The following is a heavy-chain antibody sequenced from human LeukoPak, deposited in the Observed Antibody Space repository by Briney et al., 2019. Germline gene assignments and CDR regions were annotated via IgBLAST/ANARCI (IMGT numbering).Heavy chain of an antibody. J-gene: IGHJ3*02. CDR3: ARETEPMYCGYVVVAFDI. CDR2: INPNSGGT. CDR1: GYTFTGYY. Sequence: ASVKVSCKASGYTFTGYYMHWVRQAPGQGLEWMGWINPNSGGTNYAQKFQGRVTMTRDTSISTAYMELSRLRSDDTAVYYCARETEPMYCGYVVVAFDIWGQGTMVTVSS. V-gene: IGHV1-2*02. D-gene: IGHD5-12*01.